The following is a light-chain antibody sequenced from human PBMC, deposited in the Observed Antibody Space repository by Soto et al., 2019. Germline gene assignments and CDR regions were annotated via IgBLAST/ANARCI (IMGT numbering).Light chain of an antibody. CDR1: QSVTTN. J-gene: IGKJ4*01. Sequence: EVVMTQSPATLSVSPGERVTFSCRASQSVTTNLAWYQHKPGQSPRLLISDASTGASGIPPRFSGSGSGTEFTLTIDRLQSADFEVYYCQKYDRWKVTFGGGTKV. V-gene: IGKV3-15*01. CDR2: DAS. CDR3: QKYDRWKVT.